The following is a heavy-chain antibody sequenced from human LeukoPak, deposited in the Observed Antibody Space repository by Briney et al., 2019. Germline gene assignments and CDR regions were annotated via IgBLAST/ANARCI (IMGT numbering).Heavy chain of an antibody. J-gene: IGHJ4*02. CDR2: ISASGGSR. D-gene: IGHD6-13*01. CDR1: GFTFSSYA. CDR3: AKEMESSTWYIDY. V-gene: IGHV3-23*01. Sequence: PGGSLRLSCAASGFTFSSYAMSWVRQAPGKGLEWVSAISASGGSRFYTDSVKGRFTISRDNSKNTLFLLMNSLRVEDTAVYHCAKEMESSTWYIDYWGQGTLVSVSS.